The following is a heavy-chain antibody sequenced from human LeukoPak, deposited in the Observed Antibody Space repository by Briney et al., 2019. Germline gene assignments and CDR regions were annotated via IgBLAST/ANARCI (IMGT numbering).Heavy chain of an antibody. J-gene: IGHJ4*02. CDR2: IYPGDSDN. CDR3: ARLQSLGTAAGTIDY. V-gene: IGHV5-51*01. CDR1: GYSFTSYW. D-gene: IGHD6-13*01. Sequence: GESLNISCKGSGYSFTSYWIGWVRQMPGKGLEWMGIIYPGDSDNSYSPSFRGQVTISADKSISTAYLQWISLKASDTAMYYCARLQSLGTAAGTIDYWGQGTLVTVSS.